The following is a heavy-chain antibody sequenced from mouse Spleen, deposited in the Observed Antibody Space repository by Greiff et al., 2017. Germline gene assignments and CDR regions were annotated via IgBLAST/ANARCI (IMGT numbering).Heavy chain of an antibody. J-gene: IGHJ3*01. CDR3: ARHEDAYYGNYVWFAY. D-gene: IGHD2-10*01. V-gene: IGHV1-42*01. Sequence: VQLQQSGPELVKPGASVKISCKASGYSFTGYYMNWVKQSPEKSLEWIGEINPSTGGTTYNQKFKAKATLTADKSSSTVYMELSRLTSEDSAVYFCARHEDAYYGNYVWFAYWGQGTLVTVSA. CDR2: INPSTGGT. CDR1: GYSFTGYY.